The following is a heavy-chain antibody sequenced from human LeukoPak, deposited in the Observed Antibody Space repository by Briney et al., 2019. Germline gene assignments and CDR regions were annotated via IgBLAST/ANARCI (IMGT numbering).Heavy chain of an antibody. V-gene: IGHV1-2*06. CDR2: INPNSGGT. CDR3: ARGVAAAGDFDY. CDR1: GYSFTSNY. J-gene: IGHJ4*02. Sequence: GASVKVSCKASGYSFTSNYMHWVRQAPGQGLEWMGRINPNSGGTNHAQKFQGRVTMTRDTSISTAYMELSRLRSDDTAVYYCARGVAAAGDFDYWGQGTLVTVSS. D-gene: IGHD6-13*01.